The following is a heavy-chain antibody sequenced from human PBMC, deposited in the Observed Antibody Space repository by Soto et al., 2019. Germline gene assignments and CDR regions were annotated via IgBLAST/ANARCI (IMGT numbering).Heavy chain of an antibody. V-gene: IGHV1-18*04. Sequence: ASVKVSCKASGYTFTSYGISWVRQAPGQGLEWMGWISAYNGNTNYAQKLQGRVTMTTDTSISTAYMELSSLRSEDTAVYYCARGYDEVGMDVWGQGTTVTVSS. J-gene: IGHJ6*02. CDR1: GYTFTSYG. CDR2: ISAYNGNT. CDR3: ARGYDEVGMDV. D-gene: IGHD3-3*01.